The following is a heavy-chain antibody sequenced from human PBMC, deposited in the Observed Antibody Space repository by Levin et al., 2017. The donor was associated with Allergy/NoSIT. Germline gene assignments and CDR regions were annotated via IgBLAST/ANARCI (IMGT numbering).Heavy chain of an antibody. D-gene: IGHD2-15*01. CDR3: ARDRGYCSGGSCGWFDP. Sequence: GGSLRLSCAASGFTFSSYGMHWVRQAPGKGLEWVAVIWYDGSNKYYADSVKGRFTISRDNSKNTLYLQMNSLRAEDTAVYYCARDRGYCSGGSCGWFDPWGQGTLVTVSS. J-gene: IGHJ5*02. V-gene: IGHV3-33*01. CDR1: GFTFSSYG. CDR2: IWYDGSNK.